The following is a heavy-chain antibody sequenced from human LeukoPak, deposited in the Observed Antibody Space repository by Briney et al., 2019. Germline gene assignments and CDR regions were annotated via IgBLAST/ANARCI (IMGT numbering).Heavy chain of an antibody. J-gene: IGHJ4*02. CDR3: ARERDGSGSYYSYYFDY. Sequence: TGGSLRLSCAASGFTFDDYGMSWVRQAPGKGLEWVPGINWNGGSTGYADSVKGRFTISRDNAKNSLYLQMNSLRAEDTALYYCARERDGSGSYYSYYFDYWGQGTLVTVSS. V-gene: IGHV3-20*04. D-gene: IGHD3-10*01. CDR1: GFTFDDYG. CDR2: INWNGGST.